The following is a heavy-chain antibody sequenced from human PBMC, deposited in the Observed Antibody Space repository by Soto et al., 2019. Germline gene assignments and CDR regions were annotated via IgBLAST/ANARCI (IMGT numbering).Heavy chain of an antibody. Sequence: QVQLVESGGGVVQPGRSLRLSCAASGFTFSSYAMHWVRQAPGKGLEWVAVISYDGSNKYYADYVKGRFTISRDNSKNTLYLQMNSLRAEDTAVYYCARGLDDIFTGSLYYYYYGMDVWGQGTTVTVSS. D-gene: IGHD3-9*01. CDR2: ISYDGSNK. CDR1: GFTFSSYA. V-gene: IGHV3-30-3*01. J-gene: IGHJ6*02. CDR3: ARGLDDIFTGSLYYYYYGMDV.